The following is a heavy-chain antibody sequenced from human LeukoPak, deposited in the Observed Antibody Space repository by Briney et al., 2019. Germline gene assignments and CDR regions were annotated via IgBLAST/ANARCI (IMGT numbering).Heavy chain of an antibody. Sequence: GGSLRLSCAASGFTFSSYWMQWVRQAPGKGLEWVANIKQDGSEKYYADSVKGRFIISRDNAKNALYLQMSSLRAEDTAIYYCARRYFDYWGQGTLVTVSS. V-gene: IGHV3-7*03. CDR3: ARRYFDY. CDR2: IKQDGSEK. CDR1: GFTFSSYW. J-gene: IGHJ4*02.